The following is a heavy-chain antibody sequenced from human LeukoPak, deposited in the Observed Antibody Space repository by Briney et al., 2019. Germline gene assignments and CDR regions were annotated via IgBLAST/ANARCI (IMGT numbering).Heavy chain of an antibody. CDR3: ARVGETVAFDI. J-gene: IGHJ3*02. CDR1: GGSISSYY. D-gene: IGHD2-21*01. Sequence: PSETLSLTCTVSGGSISSYYWSWIRQPPGKGQEWIGYIYYSGSTNYNPSLKSRVTISVDKSKNQFSLKLSSVTAADTAVYYCARVGETVAFDIWGQGTMVTVSS. V-gene: IGHV4-59*01. CDR2: IYYSGST.